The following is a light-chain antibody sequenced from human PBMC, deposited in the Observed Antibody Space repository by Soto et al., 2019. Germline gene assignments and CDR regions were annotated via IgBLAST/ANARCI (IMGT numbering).Light chain of an antibody. CDR2: KAS. V-gene: IGKV1-5*03. CDR1: QTISSW. J-gene: IGKJ1*01. CDR3: QQYNSFSKT. Sequence: DIQMTQSPSTLSGSVGDRVTITCRASQTISSWLAWYQQKPGKAPKLLIYKASTLKSGVPSRFSGSGFGTEFTLTIASLQPDDSATYYCQQYNSFSKTFGRGTKVDIK.